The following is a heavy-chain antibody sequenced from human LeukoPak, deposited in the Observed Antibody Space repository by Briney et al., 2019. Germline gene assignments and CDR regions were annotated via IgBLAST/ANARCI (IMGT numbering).Heavy chain of an antibody. CDR2: IYPGDSDT. CDR3: ASVYTNLVGAPNYFDY. CDR1: GYSFTSYW. J-gene: IGHJ4*02. V-gene: IGHV5-51*01. Sequence: KPGESLKISCKGSGYSFTSYWIGWVRQMPGKGLEWMGIIYPGDSDTRYSPSFQGQVTISADKSISTAYLQWSSLKASDTAMYYCASVYTNLVGAPNYFDYWGQGTLVTVSS. D-gene: IGHD1-26*01.